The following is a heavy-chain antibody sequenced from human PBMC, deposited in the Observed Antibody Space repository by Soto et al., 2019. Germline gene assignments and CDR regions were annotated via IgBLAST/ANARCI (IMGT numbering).Heavy chain of an antibody. CDR1: GFTFSSFW. Sequence: EVQLVESGGGLVQPGGSLRLSCAVSGFTFSSFWMHWVRQAPGEGLVWVSRINTDGSSTSYADSVKGRFTISRDNAKSTLYLQMNSVRGEDTAMYYCAQRGVDTFGLSYWGQGTLVTVSS. CDR3: AQRGVDTFGLSY. J-gene: IGHJ4*02. V-gene: IGHV3-74*01. CDR2: INTDGSST. D-gene: IGHD3-10*01.